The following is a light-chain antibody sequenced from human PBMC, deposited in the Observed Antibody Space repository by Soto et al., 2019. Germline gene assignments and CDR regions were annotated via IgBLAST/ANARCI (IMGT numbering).Light chain of an antibody. CDR1: SSNIGAGYD. J-gene: IGLJ3*02. CDR3: QSYDSSLSGGV. CDR2: GNS. Sequence: QSVLTQPPSVSGAPGQRVTISCTGSSSNIGAGYDVHWYQQLPGTAPKLLIYGNSNRPSGVPDRFSGSKSGTSASLAITGLLDEDEADYSCQSYDSSLSGGVFGGGTKLTVL. V-gene: IGLV1-40*01.